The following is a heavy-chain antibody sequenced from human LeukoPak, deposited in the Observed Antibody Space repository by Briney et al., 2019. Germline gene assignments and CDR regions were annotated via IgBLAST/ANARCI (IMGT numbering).Heavy chain of an antibody. CDR3: GKTDIYFNPIDY. V-gene: IGHV4-59*12. CDR2: IYYSGTT. D-gene: IGHD3-9*01. CDR1: GGPLRTYF. J-gene: IGHJ4*02. Sequence: SETLSLTCTVSGGPLRTYFWTWIPQPPGEGLEWIGYIYYSGTTNYHPSLESRVTISVDTSKNQFSLKLNSVTAADTAIYYCGKTDIYFNPIDYWGPGSLVTVSS.